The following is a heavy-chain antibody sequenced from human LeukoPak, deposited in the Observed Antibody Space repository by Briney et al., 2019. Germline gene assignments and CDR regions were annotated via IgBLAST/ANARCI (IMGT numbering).Heavy chain of an antibody. D-gene: IGHD3-10*01. J-gene: IGHJ4*02. CDR1: GITFSTYG. Sequence: PGGSLRLSCAASGITFSTYGMHWVRQAPGKGLEWVAVIWNDATNKYYADSVKGRFTISRDNSKNMLYLQMNSLRAEDTAVYYCAKPYYYGSRSYMDYWGQGTLVTVSS. V-gene: IGHV3-30*02. CDR3: AKPYYYGSRSYMDY. CDR2: IWNDATNK.